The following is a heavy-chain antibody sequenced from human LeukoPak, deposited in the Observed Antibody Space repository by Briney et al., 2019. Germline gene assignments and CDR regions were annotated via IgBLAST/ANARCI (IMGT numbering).Heavy chain of an antibody. CDR3: AKSNGYGLVDI. CDR2: INHSGNT. CDR1: GGSFSGYY. Sequence: PSETLSLTCAVYGGSFSGYYWSWIRQPPGKGLEWIGEINHSGNTNYNPSLKSRVTMSVDTSKNKFSLKLRSVTAADTAVYYCAKSNGYGLVDIWGQGTMVTVSS. V-gene: IGHV4-34*01. D-gene: IGHD3-10*01. J-gene: IGHJ3*02.